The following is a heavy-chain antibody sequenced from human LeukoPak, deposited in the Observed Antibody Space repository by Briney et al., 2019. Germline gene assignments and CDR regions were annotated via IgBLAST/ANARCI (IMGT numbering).Heavy chain of an antibody. D-gene: IGHD3-22*01. CDR2: ISRSGGTT. CDR3: AKPYYYDSTGYEYYYYGMDV. V-gene: IGHV3-23*01. CDR1: GFSFSRSA. Sequence: EGSLRLSRPGSGFSFSRSAMSRVRQTPGKGLEWVSAISRSGGTTYYADSVKGRSTISRDNSKNTLYLQMSSLRAEDTAIYYCAKPYYYDSTGYEYYYYGMDVWGQGTTVTVTS. J-gene: IGHJ6*02.